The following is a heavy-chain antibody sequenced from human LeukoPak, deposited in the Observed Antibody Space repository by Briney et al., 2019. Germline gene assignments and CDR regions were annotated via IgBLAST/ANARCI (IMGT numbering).Heavy chain of an antibody. V-gene: IGHV1-18*01. D-gene: IGHD2-2*01. CDR1: GYTFTSYG. CDR2: ISAYNGNT. J-gene: IGHJ4*02. Sequence: ASVKVSCKASGYTFTSYGISWVRQAPGQGLEWMGWISAYNGNTNYAQKLQGRVTMTTDTSTSTAYMELRSLRSDDTAAYYCARESLIVVVPAAMFDYWGQGTLVTVSS. CDR3: ARESLIVVVPAAMFDY.